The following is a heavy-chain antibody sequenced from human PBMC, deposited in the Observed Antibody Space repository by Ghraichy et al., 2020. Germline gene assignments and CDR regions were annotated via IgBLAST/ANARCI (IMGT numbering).Heavy chain of an antibody. J-gene: IGHJ4*02. CDR1: GGTFSSYA. Sequence: SVKVSCKASGGTFSSYAISWVRQAPGQGLEWMGRIIPILGIANYAQKFQGRVTITADKSTSTAYMELSSLRSEDTAVYYCARDFELFSSGYYAFGYWGQGTLVTVSS. V-gene: IGHV1-69*04. CDR3: ARDFELFSSGYYAFGY. D-gene: IGHD3-22*01. CDR2: IIPILGIA.